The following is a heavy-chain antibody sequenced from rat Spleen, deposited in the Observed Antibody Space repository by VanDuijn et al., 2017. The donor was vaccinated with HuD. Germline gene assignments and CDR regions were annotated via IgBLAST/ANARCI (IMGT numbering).Heavy chain of an antibody. J-gene: IGHJ2*01. CDR3: ARQGTRWYYFDH. Sequence: EVRLVESGGGLVRPGRSLKLSCAASGFTFSDYNMAWVRQAPKKGLEWVATISYDNYSTYYRDSVKGRFTISRDNAKSTLYLQMDSLRSEDTATYYCARQGTRWYYFDHWGQGVMVTVSS. CDR1: GFTFSDYN. V-gene: IGHV5-7*01. D-gene: IGHD1-1*01. CDR2: ISYDNYST.